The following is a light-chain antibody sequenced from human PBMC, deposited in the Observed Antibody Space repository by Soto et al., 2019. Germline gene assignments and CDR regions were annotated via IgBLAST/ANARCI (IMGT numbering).Light chain of an antibody. V-gene: IGKV3-20*01. J-gene: IGKJ1*01. CDR1: QSVSNNY. CDR2: GAS. CDR3: HQSGSSGT. Sequence: EIVLTQSPGTLSLSPGERATLSFRASQSVSNNYLAWYQQKPGHAPRLLIYGASNRATGIPDRCSGSGSGTDFPLTISRLEPEDSAVYYWHQSGSSGTFGQGTKVDIK.